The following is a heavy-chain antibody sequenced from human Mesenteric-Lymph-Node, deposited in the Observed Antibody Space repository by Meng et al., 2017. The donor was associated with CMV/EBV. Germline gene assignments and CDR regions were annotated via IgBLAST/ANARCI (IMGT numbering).Heavy chain of an antibody. CDR1: GGSISSYY. Sequence: SETLSLTCTVSGGSISSYYWSWIRQPPGKGLEWIGCIYHSGSTNYNPSLKSRVTVSIDTSKKQFSLKLSSVTAADTAVYYCARGIGYYDFWSGYYRYYYYGMDVWGQGTTVTVSS. J-gene: IGHJ6*02. CDR3: ARGIGYYDFWSGYYRYYYYGMDV. CDR2: IYHSGST. V-gene: IGHV4-59*01. D-gene: IGHD3-3*01.